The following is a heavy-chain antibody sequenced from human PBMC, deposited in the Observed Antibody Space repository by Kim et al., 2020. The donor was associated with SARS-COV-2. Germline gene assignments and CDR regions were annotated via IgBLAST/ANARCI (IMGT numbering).Heavy chain of an antibody. CDR3: AKDSGVGCNSNSCYRYWKYSGMDV. D-gene: IGHD2-2*01. Sequence: GGSLRLSCATSGFSFDDYAMHWVRQAPGKGLEWVSGISWNSGSIAYADSVKGRFTISRDNAEKSLYLQMDSLRLEDTALYYCAKDSGVGCNSNSCYRYWKYSGMDVWGQGTTVIVSS. CDR2: ISWNSGSI. V-gene: IGHV3-9*01. CDR1: GFSFDDYA. J-gene: IGHJ6*02.